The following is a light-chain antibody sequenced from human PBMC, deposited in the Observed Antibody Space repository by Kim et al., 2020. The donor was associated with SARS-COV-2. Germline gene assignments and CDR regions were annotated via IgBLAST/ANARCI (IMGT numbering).Light chain of an antibody. V-gene: IGLV3-19*01. CDR3: ISRDNSGDHVV. Sequence: ALGQTVRITCQRDSLRTYYASWYQQRPGQAPILVIHGKNNRPSGIPDRFSGSSSGNTASLTVTGAQAVDEADYYCISRDNSGDHVVFGGGTQLTVL. J-gene: IGLJ2*01. CDR2: GKN. CDR1: SLRTYY.